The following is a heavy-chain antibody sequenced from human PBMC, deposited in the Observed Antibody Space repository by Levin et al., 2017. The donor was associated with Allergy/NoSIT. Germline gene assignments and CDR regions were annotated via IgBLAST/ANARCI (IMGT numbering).Heavy chain of an antibody. J-gene: IGHJ6*02. CDR2: INYRGVT. D-gene: IGHD5/OR15-5a*01. Sequence: SETLSLTCSVSGGSVSSGTYYWSWIRRPPGKGLEWIGYINYRGVTKYNPSLKSRVTISVDTSKNEFSLKVTSVTAADTAVYYCARNRIIVSGGNDYYYGMDVCGQGTTVTVSS. CDR1: GGSVSSGTYY. CDR3: ARNRIIVSGGNDYYYGMDV. V-gene: IGHV4-61*01.